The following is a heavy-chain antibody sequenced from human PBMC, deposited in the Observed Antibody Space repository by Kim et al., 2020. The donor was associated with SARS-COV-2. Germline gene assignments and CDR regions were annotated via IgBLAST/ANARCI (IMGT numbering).Heavy chain of an antibody. CDR3: ARGFFRDGLDV. CDR2: ISSDGSIT. CDR1: RFTFNSYW. Sequence: GGSLRLSCAASRFTFNSYWINWVRHAPGKGLVWVSRISSDGSITNYADSVKGRFTMSRDNAENTLYLLMNSLRAEDTAVYYCARGFFRDGLDVWGQGTTVTVSS. D-gene: IGHD3-10*01. J-gene: IGHJ6*02. V-gene: IGHV3-74*01.